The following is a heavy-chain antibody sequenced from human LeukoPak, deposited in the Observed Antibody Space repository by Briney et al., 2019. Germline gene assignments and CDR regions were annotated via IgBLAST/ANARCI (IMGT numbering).Heavy chain of an antibody. CDR1: GYTLTELS. Sequence: ASVTVCCTVSGYTLTELSMHWVRQAPGKGLEWMGGFDPEDGETIYAQKFQGRVTMTEDTSTDTAYMELSSLRSEDTAVYYCARAAMVRGVITFDYWGQGTLVTVSS. D-gene: IGHD3-10*01. CDR3: ARAAMVRGVITFDY. J-gene: IGHJ4*02. CDR2: FDPEDGET. V-gene: IGHV1-24*01.